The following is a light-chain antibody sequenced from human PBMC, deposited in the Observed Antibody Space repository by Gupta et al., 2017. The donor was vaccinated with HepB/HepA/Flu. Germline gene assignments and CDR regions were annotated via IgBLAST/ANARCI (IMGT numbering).Light chain of an antibody. J-gene: IGLJ1*01. CDR2: RSN. CDR1: SDSVGNQG. CDR3: SAGDSSLSAHV. Sequence: QAGLTQPPSVSKDLRQTATLTCTGNSDSVGNQGAVWLQQHPGHPPKLLSYRSNHRPSGISGIFSASWSGNAASLTITGHEPDDEADYCCSAGDSSLSAHVFGTGTKVTVL. V-gene: IGLV10-54*04.